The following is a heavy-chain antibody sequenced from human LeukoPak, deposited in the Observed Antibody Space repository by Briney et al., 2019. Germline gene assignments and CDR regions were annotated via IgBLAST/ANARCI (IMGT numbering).Heavy chain of an antibody. J-gene: IGHJ4*02. V-gene: IGHV3-30*18. D-gene: IGHD2-2*01. Sequence: GGSLRLSCAASGFTFSSYGMHWVRQAPGKGLEWVAVISYDGSNKYYADSVKGRFTISRDNSKNTLYLQMNSLRAEDTAVYYCAKDGGCSSTTCYSPYYFDYWGQGTLVTVSS. CDR3: AKDGGCSSTTCYSPYYFDY. CDR2: ISYDGSNK. CDR1: GFTFSSYG.